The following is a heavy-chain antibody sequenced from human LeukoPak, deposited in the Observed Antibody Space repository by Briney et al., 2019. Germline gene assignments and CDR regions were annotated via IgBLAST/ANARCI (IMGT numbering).Heavy chain of an antibody. CDR2: IYHSGST. Sequence: SETLSLTCAVSGGSISSSSWWSWVRQPPGKGLEWIGEIYHSGSTNYNPSLKSRVTISVDKSKNQFSLKLSSVTAADTAVYYCAREEMATIPYYFDYWGQGTLATVSS. CDR1: GGSISSSSW. J-gene: IGHJ4*02. D-gene: IGHD5-24*01. CDR3: AREEMATIPYYFDY. V-gene: IGHV4-4*02.